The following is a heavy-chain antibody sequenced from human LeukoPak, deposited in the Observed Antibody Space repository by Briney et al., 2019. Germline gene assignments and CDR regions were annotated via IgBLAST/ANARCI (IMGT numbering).Heavy chain of an antibody. CDR2: IKQDGGQI. CDR3: ARLGARQMLEY. V-gene: IGHV3-7*01. CDR1: EFTFSSYW. D-gene: IGHD4-17*01. J-gene: IGHJ4*02. Sequence: GGSLRLSCAASEFTFSSYWMSWVSQAPGKGLEWVANIKQDGGQIYYLESVKGRFTVSRDNVKNSLYLQMNSLRAEDAAVYYCARLGARQMLEYWGQGTLVTVSS.